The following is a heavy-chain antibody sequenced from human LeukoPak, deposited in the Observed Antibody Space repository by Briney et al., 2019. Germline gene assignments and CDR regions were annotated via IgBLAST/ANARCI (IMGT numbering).Heavy chain of an antibody. J-gene: IGHJ4*02. CDR1: GYTFTGYY. CDR3: ARVVGYGDYPFDY. D-gene: IGHD4-17*01. V-gene: IGHV1-2*02. Sequence: RASVKVSCKASGYTFTGYYMHWVRQAPGQGLEWMGYIYPKSGGTEYAQKFQGRVTMTRDTSISTVYMELRRLRSDDTALYYCARVVGYGDYPFDYWGQGTLVTVSS. CDR2: IYPKSGGT.